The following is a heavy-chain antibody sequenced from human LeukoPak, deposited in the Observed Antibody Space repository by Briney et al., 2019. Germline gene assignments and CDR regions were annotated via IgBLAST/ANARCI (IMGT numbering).Heavy chain of an antibody. J-gene: IGHJ4*02. V-gene: IGHV4-34*01. Sequence: SETLSLTCAVYGGSFSGYYWSWIRQPPGKGLEWIGEINHSGSTNYNPSLKSRVTISVDTPKNQFSLKLSSVTAADTAVYYCARGDDSSGYYYYFDYWGQGTLVTVSS. CDR1: GGSFSGYY. D-gene: IGHD3-22*01. CDR3: ARGDDSSGYYYYFDY. CDR2: INHSGST.